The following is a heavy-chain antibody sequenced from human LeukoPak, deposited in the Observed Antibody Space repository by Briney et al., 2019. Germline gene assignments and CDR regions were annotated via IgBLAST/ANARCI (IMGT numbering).Heavy chain of an antibody. J-gene: IGHJ4*02. Sequence: ASVKVSCKASGYTFSDFYIQWVRQAAGQGLEYVGWITPKSGDTYSPQRFQGRVTMTRDASISTAYMELSSLRSDDTAVYFCARVRLADERAWAYWGQGTLVTVSS. D-gene: IGHD3-3*02. V-gene: IGHV1-2*02. CDR3: ARVRLADERAWAY. CDR1: GYTFSDFY. CDR2: ITPKSGDT.